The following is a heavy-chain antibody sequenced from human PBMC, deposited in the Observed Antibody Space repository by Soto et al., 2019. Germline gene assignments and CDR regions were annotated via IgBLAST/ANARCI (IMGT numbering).Heavy chain of an antibody. V-gene: IGHV1-58*02. CDR2: IVVGSGNT. CDR3: AVWGYGSGSYQGDY. CDR1: GFTFTSSA. D-gene: IGHD3-10*01. Sequence: QLQLVQSGPEVKKPGTSVKVSCKASGFTFTSSAMQWVRQARGQRLEWIGWIVVGSGNTNYAQKFQERVTITRDMSTSTAYMELSSLRSEDTAVYYCAVWGYGSGSYQGDYWGQGILVTVSS. J-gene: IGHJ4*02.